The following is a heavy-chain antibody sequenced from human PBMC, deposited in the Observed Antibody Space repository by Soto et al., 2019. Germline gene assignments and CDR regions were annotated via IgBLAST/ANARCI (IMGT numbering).Heavy chain of an antibody. V-gene: IGHV3-15*07. CDR2: IKSKTDGGTT. CDR1: GFTFSNAW. J-gene: IGHJ4*02. D-gene: IGHD3-22*01. Sequence: GGSLRLSCAASGFTFSNAWMNWVRQAPGKGLEWVGRIKSKTDGGTTDYAAPVKGRFTISRDDSKNTLYLQMNSLKTEDTAVYYCTTARGLSVRPPWHYYDSSGYYYFDYWGQGTLVTVSS. CDR3: TTARGLSVRPPWHYYDSSGYYYFDY.